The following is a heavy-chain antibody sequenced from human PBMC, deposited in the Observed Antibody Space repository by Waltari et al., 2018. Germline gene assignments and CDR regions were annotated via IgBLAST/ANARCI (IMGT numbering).Heavy chain of an antibody. CDR3: ASLIAAAAQVYYYGMDV. CDR2: IYHSGST. V-gene: IGHV4-38-2*01. Sequence: QVQLQESGPGLVKPSETLSLTCAASGYSISSGYYWGWIRQPPGKGLEWIGSIYHSGSTYYNPSLKSRVTISVDTSKNQFSLKLSSVTAADTAVYYCASLIAAAAQVYYYGMDVWGQGTTVTVSS. D-gene: IGHD6-13*01. CDR1: GYSISSGYY. J-gene: IGHJ6*02.